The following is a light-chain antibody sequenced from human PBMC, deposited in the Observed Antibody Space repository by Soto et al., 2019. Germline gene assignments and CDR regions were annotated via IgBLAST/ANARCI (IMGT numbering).Light chain of an antibody. CDR1: NSDVGGYAY. CDR2: DVS. V-gene: IGLV2-14*01. CDR3: SSYSSIIIGVI. J-gene: IGLJ2*01. Sequence: QSVLTQPASVSGSPGQSITISCAGTNSDVGGYAYVSWYQQHPGKAPKVMIYDVSNRPSGVSNRFSGSKSGNTASLTISGLQAEDEADYYCSSYSSIIIGVIFGGGTKLTVL.